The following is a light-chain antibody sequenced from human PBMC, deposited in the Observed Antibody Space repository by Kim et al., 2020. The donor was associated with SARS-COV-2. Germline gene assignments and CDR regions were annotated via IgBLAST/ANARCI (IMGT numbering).Light chain of an antibody. J-gene: IGLJ2*01. Sequence: SYELTQPSSVSVSPGQTASITCSGNKLGDKYACWYQQKPGQSPVLVIYQDTKRPSGIPERFSGSNSGNTATLTISGTQAMDEADYYCQAWDSSTASVVFG. CDR2: QDT. CDR3: QAWDSSTASVV. CDR1: KLGDKY. V-gene: IGLV3-1*01.